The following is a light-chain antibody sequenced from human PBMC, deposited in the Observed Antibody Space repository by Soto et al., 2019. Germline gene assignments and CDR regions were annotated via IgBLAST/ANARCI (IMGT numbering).Light chain of an antibody. Sequence: EIVLTQSPGPLSLSPGERATLSCRSSQSVYYNYLAWYHQKPGQAPRLVIYGASNRATGIPDRFSASWSGTDFTLTISRLEPEDVAVYYCQQYISSPLTLGQGTKVDIK. CDR2: GAS. V-gene: IGKV3-20*01. CDR1: QSVYYNY. CDR3: QQYISSPLT. J-gene: IGKJ1*01.